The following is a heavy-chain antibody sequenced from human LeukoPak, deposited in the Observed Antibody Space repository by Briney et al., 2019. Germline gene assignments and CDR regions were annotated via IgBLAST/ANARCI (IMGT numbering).Heavy chain of an antibody. CDR2: ISRSGGTT. J-gene: IGHJ3*02. Sequence: GGSLRLSCAASGFIFSSYAMSWVRQAPGKGLEWVSAISRSGGTTYHADSVKGRFTISRDNSKNTLFLQMNSLRADDTAVYYCARDSDYDSSGHANAFDIWGQGTMVTVSS. CDR3: ARDSDYDSSGHANAFDI. D-gene: IGHD3-22*01. V-gene: IGHV3-23*01. CDR1: GFIFSSYA.